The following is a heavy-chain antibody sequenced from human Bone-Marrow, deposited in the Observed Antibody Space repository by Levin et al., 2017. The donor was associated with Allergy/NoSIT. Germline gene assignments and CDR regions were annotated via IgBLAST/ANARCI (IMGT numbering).Heavy chain of an antibody. CDR2: IYYSGNT. D-gene: IGHD3-16*01. Sequence: TSETLSLTCKVSGDSVSSGSYYWAWIRQPPGKGLEWIGNIYYSGNTDYSPSLKNRVTISVDTSKNQFSLRLTSVTAADTAVYYCARDLSRDNWGGLDVWGRGTTVIVSS. CDR1: GDSVSSGSYY. J-gene: IGHJ6*02. CDR3: ARDLSRDNWGGLDV. V-gene: IGHV4-39*07.